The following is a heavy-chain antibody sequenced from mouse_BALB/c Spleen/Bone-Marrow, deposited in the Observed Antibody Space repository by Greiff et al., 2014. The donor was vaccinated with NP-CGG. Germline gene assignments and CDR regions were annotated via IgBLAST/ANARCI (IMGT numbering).Heavy chain of an antibody. CDR2: IRSKSNNYAT. CDR1: GFTFNTYA. Sequence: EVQLVESGGGLVQPKGSLKLSCAASGFTFNTYAVNWVRQAPGKGLEWVARIRSKSNNYATYYADSVKDRFTISRDDSQSMLYLQMNNLKTEDTAMYYCVRPIHYHGYDAWFAYWGQGTLVTVSA. V-gene: IGHV10-1*02. CDR3: VRPIHYHGYDAWFAY. D-gene: IGHD1-2*01. J-gene: IGHJ3*01.